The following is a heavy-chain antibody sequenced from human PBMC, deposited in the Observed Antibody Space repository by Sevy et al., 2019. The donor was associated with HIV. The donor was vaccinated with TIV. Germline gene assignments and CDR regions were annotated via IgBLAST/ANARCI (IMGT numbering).Heavy chain of an antibody. V-gene: IGHV3-11*01. CDR2: ISISGSTI. J-gene: IGHJ6*02. CDR3: ARENRHCTNGICYGYYGMDV. D-gene: IGHD2-8*01. CDR1: GFTFSDYF. Sequence: GGSLRLSCAASGFTFSDYFMSWIRQAPGKGLEWISYISISGSTIYYADSVKGRFTISRDNAKNSLYLQMNSLRAEYTAVYYCARENRHCTNGICYGYYGMDVWGQGTTVTVSS.